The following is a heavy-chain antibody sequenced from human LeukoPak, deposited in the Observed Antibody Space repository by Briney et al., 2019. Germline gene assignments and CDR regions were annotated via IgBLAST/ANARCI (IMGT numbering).Heavy chain of an antibody. Sequence: GGSLRLSCAVSGFTVGSKYMSWVRQAPGKGLEWVSVIFSGDKTYYADSVKGRFTISRDNSKNTLYLQMNSLRVEDTAVYYCARSPWGDSSGPYYFDYWGQGTLVTVSS. CDR3: ARSPWGDSSGPYYFDY. D-gene: IGHD6-25*01. J-gene: IGHJ4*02. V-gene: IGHV3-53*01. CDR1: GFTVGSKY. CDR2: IFSGDKT.